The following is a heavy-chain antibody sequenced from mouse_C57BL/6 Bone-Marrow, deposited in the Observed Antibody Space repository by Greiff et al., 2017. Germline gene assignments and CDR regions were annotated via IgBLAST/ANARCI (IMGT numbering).Heavy chain of an antibody. V-gene: IGHV1-9*01. CDR2: ILPGSGST. CDR1: GYTFTGYW. CDR3: ASRRVTTVVAPIDY. J-gene: IGHJ2*01. Sequence: VQLQQSGAELMKPGASVKLSCKATGYTFTGYWIEWVKQRPGHGLEWIGEILPGSGSTNYNEKFKGKATFTADTSSNTAYMQLSSLTTEYSAIYYCASRRVTTVVAPIDYWGQGTTRTVAS. D-gene: IGHD1-1*01.